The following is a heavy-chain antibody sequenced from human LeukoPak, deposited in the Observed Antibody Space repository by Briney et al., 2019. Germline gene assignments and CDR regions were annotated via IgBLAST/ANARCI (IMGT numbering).Heavy chain of an antibody. CDR1: GGSISSSSYY. CDR3: ARVVKKGAGLLWVDYFDY. CDR2: IYYSGST. D-gene: IGHD2-2*01. V-gene: IGHV4-39*01. J-gene: IGHJ4*02. Sequence: KPSETLSLTCTVSGGSISSSSYYWGWIRQPPGKGLEWIGSIYYSGSTYYNPSLKSRVTISVDTSKNQFSLKLSSVTAADTAVYYCARVVKKGAGLLWVDYFDYWGQGTLVTVSS.